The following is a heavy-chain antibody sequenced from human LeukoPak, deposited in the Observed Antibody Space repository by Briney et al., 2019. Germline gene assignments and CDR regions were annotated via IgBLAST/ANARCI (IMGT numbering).Heavy chain of an antibody. V-gene: IGHV3-30*02. Sequence: PGGSLRPSCVGSGFTFSVHWVRQVPGKGLEWLTFIRHDGTDQHYADSVRGRFTISRDNSKNTVYLQMNSLRPEDTALYYCAKDGNWASVSWGQGTLVTVSS. CDR3: AKDGNWASVS. CDR1: GFTFS. CDR2: IRHDGTDQ. J-gene: IGHJ5*02. D-gene: IGHD7-27*01.